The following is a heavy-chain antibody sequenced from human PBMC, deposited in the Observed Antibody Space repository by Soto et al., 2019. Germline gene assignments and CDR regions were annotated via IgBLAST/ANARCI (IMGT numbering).Heavy chain of an antibody. D-gene: IGHD3-3*01. Sequence: QLHLVQSGAVVKKPGASVTVSCSASGYPVTAYYMHWVRQAPGRGLEWMGGINPATGAAKYTQTFPGRVTMAGDTSTSTVFMELSGLASEGTAVFYWARGGGVGVAGSAAFDMWGQGTLVTVSS. CDR1: GYPVTAYY. J-gene: IGHJ3*02. V-gene: IGHV1-2*02. CDR2: INPATGAA. CDR3: ARGGGVGVAGSAAFDM.